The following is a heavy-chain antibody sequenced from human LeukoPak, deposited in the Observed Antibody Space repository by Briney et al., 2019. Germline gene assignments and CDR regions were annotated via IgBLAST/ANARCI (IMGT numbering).Heavy chain of an antibody. D-gene: IGHD1-1*01. CDR2: IQYDGSNQ. Sequence: GGSLRLSCAASGFTFSTYGMHWVRQAPGKGLEWVAYIQYDGSNQQYADSVKGRFIISRDRSKNIPYLQMNSLRAEDTAVYYCARPVTGTYAPLEYWGQGTLVTVSS. CDR1: GFTFSTYG. CDR3: ARPVTGTYAPLEY. J-gene: IGHJ4*02. V-gene: IGHV3-30*02.